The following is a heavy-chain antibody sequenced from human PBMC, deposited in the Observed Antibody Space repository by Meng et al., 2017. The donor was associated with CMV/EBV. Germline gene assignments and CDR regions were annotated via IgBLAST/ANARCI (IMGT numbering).Heavy chain of an antibody. J-gene: IGHJ4*02. V-gene: IGHV1-8*01. D-gene: IGHD3-3*01. Sequence: SVKVSCKASGYTFTSYDINWVRQAAGQGLEWMGWMNPNSGNTGYAQKFQGRVTMNRNTSISTAYMELSSLRSEDTAVYYCARGLRIFGVVPSPYYFDYWGQGTLVTVSS. CDR2: MNPNSGNT. CDR1: GYTFTSYD. CDR3: ARGLRIFGVVPSPYYFDY.